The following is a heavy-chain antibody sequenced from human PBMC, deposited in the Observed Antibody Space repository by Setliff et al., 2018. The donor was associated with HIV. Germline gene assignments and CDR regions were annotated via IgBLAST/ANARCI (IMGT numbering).Heavy chain of an antibody. D-gene: IGHD2-2*01. J-gene: IGHJ6*02. CDR3: ARSEKYCSTVSCFRGHYGMDV. CDR2: ISNRGNTI. V-gene: IGHV3-48*03. CDR1: GFTFSSYE. Sequence: GGSLRLSCAASGFTFSSYEVNWVCQAPGKGLEWVSYISNRGNTIYYADSVKGRFTISRDNAKNSLYLQMRSLRAEDTAVYYCARSEKYCSTVSCFRGHYGMDVRGQGTAVTVSS.